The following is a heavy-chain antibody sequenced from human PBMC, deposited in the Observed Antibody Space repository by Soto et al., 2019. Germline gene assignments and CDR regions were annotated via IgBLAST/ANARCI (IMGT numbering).Heavy chain of an antibody. V-gene: IGHV4-31*03. D-gene: IGHD3-22*01. Sequence: SETLSLTCTVSGGSISSGGYYWSWIRQHPGKGLEWIGYIYYSGSTYYNPSLKSRVTISVDTSKNQFSLKLSSVTAADTAVYYCARGPSGYYDSSGSVDYWGQGTLVTVSS. J-gene: IGHJ4*02. CDR2: IYYSGST. CDR3: ARGPSGYYDSSGSVDY. CDR1: GGSISSGGYY.